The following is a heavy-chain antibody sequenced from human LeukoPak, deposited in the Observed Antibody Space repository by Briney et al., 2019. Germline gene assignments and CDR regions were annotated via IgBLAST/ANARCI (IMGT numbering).Heavy chain of an antibody. CDR2: IYTSGST. CDR3: AREVRYCSGGSCYREGFDY. J-gene: IGHJ4*02. V-gene: IGHV4-61*02. D-gene: IGHD2-15*01. CDR1: GGSISSGSYY. Sequence: SQTLSLTCTAPGGSISSGSYYRSWIRQPAGKGLEWIGRIYTSGSTNYNPSLKSRVTISVDTSKNQFSLKLSSVTAADTAVYYCAREVRYCSGGSCYREGFDYWGQGTLVTVSS.